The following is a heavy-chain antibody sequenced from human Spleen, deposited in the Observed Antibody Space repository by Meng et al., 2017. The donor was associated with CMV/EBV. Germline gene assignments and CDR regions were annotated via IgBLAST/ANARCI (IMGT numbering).Heavy chain of an antibody. V-gene: IGHV3-48*03. CDR2: ISSSGSTI. D-gene: IGHD1-14*01. CDR3: ARDLIAGNHGFYYYYGMDV. CDR1: GFTFSSYE. Sequence: GESLKISCAASGFTFSSYEMNWVRQAPGKGLEWVSYISSSGSTIYYADSVKGRFTISRDNAKNSLYLQMNSLRAEDTAVYYCARDLIAGNHGFYYYYGMDVWGQGTTVTVSS. J-gene: IGHJ6*02.